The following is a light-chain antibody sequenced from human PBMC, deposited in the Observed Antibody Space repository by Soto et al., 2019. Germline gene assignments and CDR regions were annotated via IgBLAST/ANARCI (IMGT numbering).Light chain of an antibody. CDR3: QTWGSGIVV. CDR2: LNSDGSH. J-gene: IGLJ2*01. CDR1: RGHSNYA. Sequence: QPVLTQSPSASASLGASVKRTCTLSRGHSNYAIAWHQQQSEKGPRYLMKLNSDGSHSKGDGIPDRFSGSSSGAERYLTISSLQSEDDADYYCQTWGSGIVVFCGGTKLTVL. V-gene: IGLV4-69*01.